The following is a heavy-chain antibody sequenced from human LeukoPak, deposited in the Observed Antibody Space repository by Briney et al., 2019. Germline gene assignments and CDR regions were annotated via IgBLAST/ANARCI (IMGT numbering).Heavy chain of an antibody. CDR1: GFAFSAFA. Sequence: HPGGSLRLSCSASGFAFSAFAMGWVRQAPGKGLEWVSSISGSGGNTYYADSVEGRFTISRDNSKNTLYLQMNSLRAEDTALYYCARGRGGDYVPSRFDYWGQGTLVTVSS. V-gene: IGHV3-23*01. D-gene: IGHD4-17*01. CDR3: ARGRGGDYVPSRFDY. CDR2: ISGSGGNT. J-gene: IGHJ4*02.